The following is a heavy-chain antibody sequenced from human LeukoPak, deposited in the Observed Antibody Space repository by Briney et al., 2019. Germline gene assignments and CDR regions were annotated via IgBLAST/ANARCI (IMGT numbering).Heavy chain of an antibody. CDR1: GYTFTSYG. CDR3: ARDYSGYDGFDY. V-gene: IGHV1-18*01. Sequence: APVKVSCKASGYTFTSYGISWVRQAPGQGLEWMGWISVYNVNTNYAQKLQGRVTMTTDTSTSTVYMDLRSLRSDDTAVYYCARDYSGYDGFDYWGQGTLVTVSS. J-gene: IGHJ4*02. D-gene: IGHD5-12*01. CDR2: ISVYNVNT.